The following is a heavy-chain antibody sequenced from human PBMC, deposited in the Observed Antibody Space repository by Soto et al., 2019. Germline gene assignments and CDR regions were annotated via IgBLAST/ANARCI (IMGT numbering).Heavy chain of an antibody. CDR3: AYDGLLESFRPLLTSMDV. D-gene: IGHD3-3*01. J-gene: IGHJ6*02. CDR1: GFTFSSNA. Sequence: GGSLRLSCAASGFTFSSNAMRWVRQCPGKGLDWVSAISGSGGSTYYADSVKGRFTTSRDNSKNTLYLQMNSLRAEDTAVYYCAYDGLLESFRPLLTSMDVGGQGTTVTVSS. CDR2: ISGSGGST. V-gene: IGHV3-23*01.